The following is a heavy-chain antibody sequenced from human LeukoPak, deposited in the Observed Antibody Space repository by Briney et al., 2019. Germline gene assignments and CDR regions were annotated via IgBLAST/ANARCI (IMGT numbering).Heavy chain of an antibody. CDR2: ISWNSGSI. Sequence: TGGSLRLSCAASGFIFDDYAMHWVRQAPGKGLEWVSGISWNSGSIGYADSVKGRFTISRDNAKNSLYLQMNSLRAEDTALYYCAKTGFPLIAAATTDYFDYWGQGTLVTVSS. V-gene: IGHV3-9*01. CDR1: GFIFDDYA. D-gene: IGHD6-25*01. CDR3: AKTGFPLIAAATTDYFDY. J-gene: IGHJ4*02.